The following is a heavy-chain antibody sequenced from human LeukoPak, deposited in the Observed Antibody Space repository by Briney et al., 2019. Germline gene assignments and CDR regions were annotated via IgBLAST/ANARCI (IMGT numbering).Heavy chain of an antibody. CDR1: GGSFSGYY. Sequence: PSETQSLTCAVYGGSFSGYYWSWIRQAPGNGLEWIGEINHSGITNYNPSLKSRVTISVDTSKNQFSLKLSSVTAADTAVYYCARGLGYCSGGSCYLRAFDIWGQGTMVTVSS. CDR3: ARGLGYCSGGSCYLRAFDI. CDR2: INHSGIT. J-gene: IGHJ3*02. V-gene: IGHV4-34*01. D-gene: IGHD2-15*01.